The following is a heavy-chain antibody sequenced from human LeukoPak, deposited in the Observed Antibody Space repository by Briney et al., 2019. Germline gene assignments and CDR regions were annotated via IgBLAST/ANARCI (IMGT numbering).Heavy chain of an antibody. CDR3: ARGRRGYSGYDSLDY. V-gene: IGHV4-4*02. CDR1: GSSISSSNW. Sequence: SETLSLTCAVSGSSISSSNWWSWVRQPPGKGLEWIGEIYHSGSTNYNPSLKSRVTISVDKSKNQFSLKLSSVTAADTAVYYCARGRRGYSGYDSLDYWGQGTLVTVSS. J-gene: IGHJ4*02. CDR2: IYHSGST. D-gene: IGHD5-12*01.